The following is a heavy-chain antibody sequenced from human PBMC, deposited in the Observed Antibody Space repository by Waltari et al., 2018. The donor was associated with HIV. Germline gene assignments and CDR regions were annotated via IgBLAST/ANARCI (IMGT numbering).Heavy chain of an antibody. D-gene: IGHD3-22*01. CDR1: GGSISSSSYY. Sequence: QLQLQESGPGLVKPSETLSLTCTVSGGSISSSSYYWAWIRQPPGKGLGWSGSIYYSGGTDYNPSRKGRVTISVYRSKNQCSLKLRSGTAADTAVYFWAGAFAYSVSSGYYYSHKSVFDYWGQGTLVTVSS. CDR3: AGAFAYSVSSGYYYSHKSVFDY. J-gene: IGHJ4*02. CDR2: IYYSGGT. V-gene: IGHV4-39*07.